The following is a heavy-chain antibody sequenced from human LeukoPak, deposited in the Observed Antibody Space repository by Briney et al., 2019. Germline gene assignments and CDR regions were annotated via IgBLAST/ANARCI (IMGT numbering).Heavy chain of an antibody. CDR1: GFTFRNYA. V-gene: IGHV3-23*01. D-gene: IGHD3-10*01. CDR3: AKGGWSGSYYRSDAFDI. Sequence: PGGSLRLSCAASGFTFRNYAMSWVRQAPGKGLEWVSGISDNGGNTYYADSVKGRFTISRDNSKNTLYLQMNSLRAEDTAVYYCAKGGWSGSYYRSDAFDIWGQGTMVTVSS. J-gene: IGHJ3*02. CDR2: ISDNGGNT.